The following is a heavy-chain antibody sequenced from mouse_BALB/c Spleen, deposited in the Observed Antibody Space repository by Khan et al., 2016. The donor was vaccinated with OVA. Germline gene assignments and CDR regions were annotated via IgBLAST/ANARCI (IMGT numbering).Heavy chain of an antibody. J-gene: IGHJ2*01. V-gene: IGHV1S81*02. CDR2: IYPGDGRS. Sequence: QVQLQQPGAELVKPGASVKLSCKASGYTFTNYWVHWVKQRPGQGLEWIGEIYPGDGRSTYNEKFKTKATLTVDRSSSTAYMQLSSLTSEDSSVYDCARNAYFGNYFDYWGQGTTLTVSS. D-gene: IGHD2-10*01. CDR3: ARNAYFGNYFDY. CDR1: GYTFTNYW.